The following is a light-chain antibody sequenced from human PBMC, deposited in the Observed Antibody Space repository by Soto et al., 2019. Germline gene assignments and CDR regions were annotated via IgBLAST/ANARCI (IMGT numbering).Light chain of an antibody. CDR1: SSNVGSYKL. J-gene: IGLJ1*01. V-gene: IGLV2-23*02. Sequence: QSALTQPASVSGSPGQSITISCTGTSSNVGSYKLVSWYQQHPGKAPNLMIFEVNKRPSGVSNRFSGSKSGNTASLTISGLKVEDEADYYCCSSGGSPTYGFGTGTKLTVL. CDR3: CSSGGSPTYG. CDR2: EVN.